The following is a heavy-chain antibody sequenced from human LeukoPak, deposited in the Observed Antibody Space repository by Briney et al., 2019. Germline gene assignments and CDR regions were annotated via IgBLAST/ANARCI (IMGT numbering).Heavy chain of an antibody. J-gene: IGHJ4*02. V-gene: IGHV3-72*01. CDR2: TKNKANNYNT. CDR3: ARVARFDSIDY. CDR1: GFTFSDHY. D-gene: IGHD3-9*01. Sequence: PGASLRLSCAASGFTFSDHYMDWVRQAPGKVLEWVGRTKNKANNYNTEYAASVKGRFIISRGDSKNSLFLQMNSLKTEDTAVYYCARVARFDSIDYWGQGTLVTVSS.